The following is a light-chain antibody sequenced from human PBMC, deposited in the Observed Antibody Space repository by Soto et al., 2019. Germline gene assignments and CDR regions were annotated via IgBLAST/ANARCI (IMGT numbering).Light chain of an antibody. CDR3: GTWDSSLSAYV. V-gene: IGLV1-51*01. CDR2: DNN. J-gene: IGLJ1*01. Sequence: QSVLTQPPSVSAAPGQKVTISCSGSSSNIGNNYVSWYQQLPGTAPKLLIYDNNKRPSGIPDRFSGSKSGTSATLGITGLQTGHEADYYGGTWDSSLSAYVFGTGTKVTGL. CDR1: SSNIGNNY.